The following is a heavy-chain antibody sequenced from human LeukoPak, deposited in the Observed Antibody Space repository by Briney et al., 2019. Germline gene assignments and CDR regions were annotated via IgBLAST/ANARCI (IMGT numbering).Heavy chain of an antibody. D-gene: IGHD6-13*01. CDR1: GDSVSSSTAA. J-gene: IGHJ4*02. Sequence: SQTLSLTCAISGDSVSSSTAAWNWVRQSPSRGLEWLGRTYYRSKWYTDYAVSVRSRININPDTSKNQFSLKLSSVTAADTAVYYCARAGGSWYYYNTLFDYWGQGTLVTVSS. CDR2: TYYRSKWYT. V-gene: IGHV6-1*01. CDR3: ARAGGSWYYYNTLFDY.